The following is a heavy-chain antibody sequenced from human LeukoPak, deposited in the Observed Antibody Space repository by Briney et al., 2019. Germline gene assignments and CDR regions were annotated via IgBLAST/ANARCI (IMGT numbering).Heavy chain of an antibody. CDR2: ISSGGSTI. J-gene: IGHJ4*02. Sequence: GGSLRLSCAASGFTFSDYYMSWIRQAPGKGLEWISYISSGGSTIYYADSVRGQFTISRDNAKKSLYLQMNSLRAEDTAVYYCASEDFWSGHTNDYWGQGTLVTVSS. CDR3: ASEDFWSGHTNDY. D-gene: IGHD3-3*01. CDR1: GFTFSDYY. V-gene: IGHV3-11*04.